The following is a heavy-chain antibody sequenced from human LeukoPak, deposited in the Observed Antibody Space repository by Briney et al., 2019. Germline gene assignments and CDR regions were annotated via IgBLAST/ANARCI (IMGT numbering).Heavy chain of an antibody. CDR1: GGTFSSYA. J-gene: IGHJ4*02. CDR2: IIPIFGTA. CDR3: ATAGYSGSKNFDY. V-gene: IGHV1-69*13. Sequence: GASVKVSCKASGGTFSSYAISLVRQAPGQGLEWMGGIIPIFGTANYAQKFQGRVTITADESTSTAYMELSSLRSEDTAVYYCATAGYSGSKNFDYWGQGTLVTVSA. D-gene: IGHD1-26*01.